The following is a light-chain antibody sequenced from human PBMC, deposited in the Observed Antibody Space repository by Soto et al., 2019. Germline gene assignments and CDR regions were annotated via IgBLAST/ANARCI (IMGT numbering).Light chain of an antibody. V-gene: IGKV3-20*01. CDR1: QSVGSTY. J-gene: IGKJ1*01. CDR2: GAS. CDR3: QQYNNWPTWT. Sequence: EIVLTQSPGTLSLSPGERATLSCRASQSVGSTYLAWYQQKPGQAPRLLIYGASTRATGIPDRFSGSGSGTDFTLTISSLQSEDFAVYYCQQYNNWPTWTFGQGTKVDIK.